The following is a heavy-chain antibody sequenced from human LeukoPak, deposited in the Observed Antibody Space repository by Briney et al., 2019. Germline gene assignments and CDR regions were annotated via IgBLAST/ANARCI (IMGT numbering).Heavy chain of an antibody. CDR3: ARGRRVGWLQPMHFDY. CDR2: IYSGGST. CDR1: GFTVSSNY. Sequence: GGSLRLSCAASGFTVSSNYMSWVRQAPGKGLEWVSVIYSGGSTYYADSVKGRFTISRDNSKNTLYLQMNSLRAEDTAAYYCARGRRVGWLQPMHFDYWGQGTLVTVSS. J-gene: IGHJ4*02. V-gene: IGHV3-53*01. D-gene: IGHD5-24*01.